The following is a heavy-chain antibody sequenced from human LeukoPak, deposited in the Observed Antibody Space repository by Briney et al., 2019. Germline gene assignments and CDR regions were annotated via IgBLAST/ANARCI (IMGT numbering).Heavy chain of an antibody. D-gene: IGHD5-12*01. V-gene: IGHV3-21*01. Sequence: GGSLRLSCAASSFTFSSYSMNWVRQAPGQGLEGASSISSSSSYIYYADSVKGRFTISRDNAKDSLYLQMNSLRAEDTAVYYCARGGGYSGYGAYYFDYWGQGTLVTVSS. CDR3: ARGGGYSGYGAYYFDY. J-gene: IGHJ4*02. CDR2: ISSSSSYI. CDR1: SFTFSSYS.